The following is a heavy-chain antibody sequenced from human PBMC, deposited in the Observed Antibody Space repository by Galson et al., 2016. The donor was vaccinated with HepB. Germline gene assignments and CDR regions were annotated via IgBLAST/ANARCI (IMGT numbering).Heavy chain of an antibody. CDR2: INSDGSST. J-gene: IGHJ3*02. V-gene: IGHV3-74*01. D-gene: IGHD3-22*01. CDR3: ASGVVVVTYRNDAFDI. CDR1: GFTFSSYW. Sequence: SLRLSCAASGFTFSSYWMHWVRQAPGKGLVWVSRINSDGSSTSYADSVKGRFTISRDNAKNTLYLQMHSLRAEDTAVYYCASGVVVVTYRNDAFDIWGQGTMVTVSS.